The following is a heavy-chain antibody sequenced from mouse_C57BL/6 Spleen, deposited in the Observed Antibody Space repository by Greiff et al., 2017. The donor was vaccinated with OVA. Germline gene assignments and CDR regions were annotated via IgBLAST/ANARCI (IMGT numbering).Heavy chain of an antibody. D-gene: IGHD1-1*01. V-gene: IGHV1-52*01. CDR3: ARGHYGSSKDY. Sequence: QVQLKQPGAELVRPGSSVKLSCKASGYTFTSYWMHWVKQRPIQGLEWIGNIDPSDSETHYNQKFKDKATLTVDKSSSTAYMQLSSLTSEDSAVYYCARGHYGSSKDYWGQGTTLTVSS. CDR2: IDPSDSET. CDR1: GYTFTSYW. J-gene: IGHJ2*01.